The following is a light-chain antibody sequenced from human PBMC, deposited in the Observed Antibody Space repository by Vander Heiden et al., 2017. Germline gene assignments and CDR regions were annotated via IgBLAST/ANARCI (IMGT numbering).Light chain of an antibody. V-gene: IGKV1-9*01. CDR3: QQPNSFPLT. CDR2: AAS. Sequence: DIQFTQSPSFLSASVGDRVTITCRASQGISSYLAWYQQKPGKAPKLLIYAASTLQSGVPSRFSGSGSGTEFTLTISSLQPEDFATYYCQQPNSFPLTFGGGTKVEIK. J-gene: IGKJ4*01. CDR1: QGISSY.